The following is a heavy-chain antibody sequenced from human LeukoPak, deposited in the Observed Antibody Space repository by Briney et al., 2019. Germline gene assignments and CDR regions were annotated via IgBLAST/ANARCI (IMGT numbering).Heavy chain of an antibody. Sequence: GGSLRLSCAASGFTFSNYWMTCVRQAPGKGLEWVANIKQDGNDKFYVDSVKGRFTISRENAKNSLYLQMNSLRAEDTAVYYCARDPGDYWGQGTLVTVSS. V-gene: IGHV3-7*01. CDR2: IKQDGNDK. D-gene: IGHD3-10*01. CDR1: GFTFSNYW. CDR3: ARDPGDY. J-gene: IGHJ4*02.